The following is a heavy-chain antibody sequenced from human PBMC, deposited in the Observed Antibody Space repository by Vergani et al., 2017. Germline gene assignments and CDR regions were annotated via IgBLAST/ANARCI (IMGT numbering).Heavy chain of an antibody. CDR2: ISSSSSTI. Sequence: EVQLVESGGGLVQPGGSLRLSCAASGFTFSSYSMNWVRQAPGKGLEWVSYISSSSSTIYYADSVKGRFTISRDNAKNSLYLQMNSLRAEDTAVYYCAREYYDFWSGSEGDYYYYYGMDVWGQGTTVTVSS. CDR1: GFTFSSYS. CDR3: AREYYDFWSGSEGDYYYYYGMDV. V-gene: IGHV3-48*01. J-gene: IGHJ6*02. D-gene: IGHD3-3*01.